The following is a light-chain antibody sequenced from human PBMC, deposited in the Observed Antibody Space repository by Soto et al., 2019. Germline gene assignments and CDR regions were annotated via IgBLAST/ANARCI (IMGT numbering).Light chain of an antibody. Sequence: DIVMTQSPDSLAVSLGERATINCKSSQSVLYSSNNKNYLAWYQQKPGQPPKLLIDWASTRESGVPDRFSGSGSGTDFTLTISSLQAEDVAVYYCQQYYSTPKTFGQGTKPEIK. CDR2: WAS. CDR3: QQYYSTPKT. J-gene: IGKJ2*01. V-gene: IGKV4-1*01. CDR1: QSVLYSSNNKNY.